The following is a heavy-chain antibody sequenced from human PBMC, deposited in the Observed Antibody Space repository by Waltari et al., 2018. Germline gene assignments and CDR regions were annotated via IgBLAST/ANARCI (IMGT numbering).Heavy chain of an antibody. CDR1: GGSISSSSYY. CDR2: IYYRRST. J-gene: IGHJ6*02. V-gene: IGHV4-39*01. Sequence: QLQLQESGPGLVKPSETLSLTCTVSGGSISSSSYYWGWIRQPPGKGLEWIGSIYYRRSTDDNPPVKSRDTISVDTSKHQCSRKLSAVTAADTAGYYVARNPYLSGWAHVYYYYGMDVWGQGTTVIVSS. CDR3: ARNPYLSGWAHVYYYYGMDV. D-gene: IGHD6-19*01.